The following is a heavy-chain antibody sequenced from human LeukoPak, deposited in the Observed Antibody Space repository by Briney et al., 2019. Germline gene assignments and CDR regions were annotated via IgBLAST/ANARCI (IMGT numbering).Heavy chain of an antibody. Sequence: SQTLSLTCAISGDSVSSNSAAWNWLRQSPSRGLEWLGSTYYRSKLYNDYAVSVKIRITINPDTSKNQFSLQLNSVTPEDTAVYYCARDAFSGSYYSAWFDPWGQGTPVTVSS. CDR2: TYYRSKLYN. V-gene: IGHV6-1*01. CDR3: ARDAFSGSYYSAWFDP. D-gene: IGHD1-26*01. J-gene: IGHJ5*02. CDR1: GDSVSSNSAA.